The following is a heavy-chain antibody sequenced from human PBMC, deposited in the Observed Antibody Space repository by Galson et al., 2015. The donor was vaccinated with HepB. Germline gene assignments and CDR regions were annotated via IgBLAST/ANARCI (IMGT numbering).Heavy chain of an antibody. V-gene: IGHV1-69*10. CDR3: ARDSNRYSSSWQSGYYYYYYYMDV. Sequence: SVKVSCKASGGTFSSYAISWVRQAPGQGLEWMGGIIPILGIANYAQKFQGRVTITADKSTSTAYMELSSLRSEDTAVYYCARDSNRYSSSWQSGYYYYYYYMDVWGKGTTVTVSS. J-gene: IGHJ6*03. D-gene: IGHD6-13*01. CDR2: IIPILGIA. CDR1: GGTFSSYA.